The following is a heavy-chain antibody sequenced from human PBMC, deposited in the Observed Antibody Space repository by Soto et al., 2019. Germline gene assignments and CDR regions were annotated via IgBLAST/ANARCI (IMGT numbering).Heavy chain of an antibody. CDR1: GYTFTSYG. Sequence: QVQLVQSAAEVKKPGASVKVSCKTSGYTFTSYGISWVRQAPGQGLEWMGWISTYNGNTNYAQKFQGRATMTTDTSTTTADMELRSLKSDDMAVYYCARLLFLEWFDDYWGQVTLVTVSS. D-gene: IGHD3-3*01. V-gene: IGHV1-18*03. J-gene: IGHJ4*02. CDR2: ISTYNGNT. CDR3: ARLLFLEWFDDY.